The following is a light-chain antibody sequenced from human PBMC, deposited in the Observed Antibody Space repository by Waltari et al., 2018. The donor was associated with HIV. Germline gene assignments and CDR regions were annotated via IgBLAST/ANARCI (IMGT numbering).Light chain of an antibody. CDR3: VTWADRSSGPVV. CDR1: SSKIWRHY. J-gene: IGLJ2*01. CDR2: RNN. Sequence: QSVLTQPPSASGTPGQSLTIPCSGSSSKIWRHYVDWYQHLPGTAPKLLIYRNNQRASGVPDRFSGSKSGTSASLAISGLRSEDEADYYCVTWADRSSGPVVFGGGTKVTVL. V-gene: IGLV1-47*01.